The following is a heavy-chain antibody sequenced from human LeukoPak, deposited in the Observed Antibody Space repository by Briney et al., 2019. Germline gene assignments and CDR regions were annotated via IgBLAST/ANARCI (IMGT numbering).Heavy chain of an antibody. J-gene: IGHJ6*02. D-gene: IGHD2-2*01. CDR1: GYTFTSYG. CDR2: ISAYNGNT. Sequence: GASVKVSCKASGYTFTSYGISWVRQAPGQGLEWMGWISAYNGNTNYAQKFQGRVTMTRNTSISTAYMELSSLRSEDTAMYYCAVIVVVPPTSLNYYYGMDVWGQGTTVTVSS. CDR3: AVIVVVPPTSLNYYYGMDV. V-gene: IGHV1-18*01.